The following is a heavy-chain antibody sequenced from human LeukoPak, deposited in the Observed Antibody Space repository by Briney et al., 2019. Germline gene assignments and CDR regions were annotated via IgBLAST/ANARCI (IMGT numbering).Heavy chain of an antibody. CDR2: IYYSGIT. Sequence: MASETLSLTCAVYGGSFSGYYWSWIRQPPGKGLQWIGSIYYSGITYYNPSLKSRVTISVDTSKNQFSLKVRSVTAADTAVYYCVRSEYSTFLDYWGQGTLVTVSS. CDR3: VRSEYSTFLDY. J-gene: IGHJ4*02. D-gene: IGHD6-6*01. CDR1: GGSFSGYY. V-gene: IGHV4-34*01.